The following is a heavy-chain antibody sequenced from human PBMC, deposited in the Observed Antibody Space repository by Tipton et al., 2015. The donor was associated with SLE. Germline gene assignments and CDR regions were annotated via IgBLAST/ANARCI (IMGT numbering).Heavy chain of an antibody. Sequence: TLSLTCTVSGGSFGSGDYYWTWIRQPAGKGLEWIGRIYTNGNTNYNSSLQSRVTISLDTSNNQFSLHLSSVTAADTAAYYCARGNCGSGCSRFNWFDPWGQGTLVTVSS. D-gene: IGHD2-21*01. J-gene: IGHJ5*02. CDR3: ARGNCGSGCSRFNWFDP. CDR2: IYTNGNT. CDR1: GGSFGSGDYY. V-gene: IGHV4-61*02.